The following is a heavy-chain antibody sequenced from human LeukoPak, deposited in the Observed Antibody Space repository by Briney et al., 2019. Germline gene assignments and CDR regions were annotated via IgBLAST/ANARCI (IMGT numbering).Heavy chain of an antibody. CDR1: GFTFSSYA. V-gene: IGHV3-30-3*01. Sequence: GRSLRLSCAASGFTFSSYATHWVRQAPGKGLEWVAVVSYDGSNKYYADSVKGRFTISRDNSKNTLYLQMNSLRAEDTAVYYCARGSYRELVYYFDYWGQGTLVTVSS. D-gene: IGHD1-26*01. J-gene: IGHJ4*02. CDR2: VSYDGSNK. CDR3: ARGSYRELVYYFDY.